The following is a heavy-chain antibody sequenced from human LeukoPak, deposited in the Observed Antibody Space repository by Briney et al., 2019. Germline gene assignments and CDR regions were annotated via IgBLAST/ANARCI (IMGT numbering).Heavy chain of an antibody. CDR2: IYHSGST. D-gene: IGHD3-3*01. CDR1: AYSISSGYY. J-gene: IGHJ4*02. V-gene: IGHV4-38-2*01. Sequence: SETLSLTCAVSAYSISSGYYWGWIRQPPGKGLEWIGSIYHSGSTYYNPSLKSRVTISVDTSKNQFSLKLSSVTAADTAVYYCASYDFRSGSYWGQGTLVTVSS. CDR3: ASYDFRSGSY.